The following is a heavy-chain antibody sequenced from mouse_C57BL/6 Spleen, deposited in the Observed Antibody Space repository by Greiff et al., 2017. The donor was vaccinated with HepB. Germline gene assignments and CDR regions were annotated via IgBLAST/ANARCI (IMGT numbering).Heavy chain of an antibody. CDR2: ISSGSSTI. Sequence: EVKLLESGGGLVKPGGSLKLSCAASGFTFSDYGMHWVRQAPEKGLEWVAYISSGSSTIYYADTVKGRFTISRDNAKNTLFLQMTSLRSEDTAMYYCARDGRSSLDYWGQGTTLTVAS. D-gene: IGHD1-1*01. CDR3: ARDGRSSLDY. V-gene: IGHV5-17*01. CDR1: GFTFSDYG. J-gene: IGHJ2*01.